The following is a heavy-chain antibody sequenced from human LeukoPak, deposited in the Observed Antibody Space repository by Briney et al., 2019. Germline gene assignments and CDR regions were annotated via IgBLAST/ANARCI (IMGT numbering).Heavy chain of an antibody. V-gene: IGHV1-18*01. CDR1: GYTFTSYG. CDR2: ISAYNGNA. J-gene: IGHJ6*03. CDR3: ARDQSSSSWYYYYYYMDV. D-gene: IGHD6-13*01. Sequence: ASVKVSCKASGYTFTSYGISWVRQAPGQGLEWMGWISAYNGNANYAQKLQGRVTMTTDTSTSTAYMELSRLRSDDTAVYYCARDQSSSSWYYYYYYMDVWGKGTTVTISS.